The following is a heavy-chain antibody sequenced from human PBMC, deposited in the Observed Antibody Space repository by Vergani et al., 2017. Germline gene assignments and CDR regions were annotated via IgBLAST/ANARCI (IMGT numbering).Heavy chain of an antibody. CDR2: ISYDGTQK. J-gene: IGHJ1*01. D-gene: IGHD1-1*01. Sequence: QVQLVESAGGVDQPGGSLRLSCVVSGFTSSYYGMHWVRQAPGKGLEWVAVISYDGTQKYYADSVKGRFTISRDNSKSTLYLQMNSLRTEDTAVYYCATKSCGTPGCQIGYFREWGQGTLVTVSS. CDR3: ATKSCGTPGCQIGYFRE. CDR1: GFTSSYYG. V-gene: IGHV3-30*03.